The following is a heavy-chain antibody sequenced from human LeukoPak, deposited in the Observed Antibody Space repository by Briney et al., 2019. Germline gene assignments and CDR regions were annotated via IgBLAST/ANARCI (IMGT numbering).Heavy chain of an antibody. CDR1: GYTFTGYY. CDR2: INPNSGGT. Sequence: RASVKVSCKASGYTFTGYYMHWVRQAPGQGLEWMGWINPNSGGTNYAQKFQGRVTITADESTSTAYMELSSLRSEDTAVYYCASTPSGSGYPAVYWGQGTLVTVSS. CDR3: ASTPSGSGYPAVY. D-gene: IGHD3-22*01. V-gene: IGHV1-2*02. J-gene: IGHJ4*02.